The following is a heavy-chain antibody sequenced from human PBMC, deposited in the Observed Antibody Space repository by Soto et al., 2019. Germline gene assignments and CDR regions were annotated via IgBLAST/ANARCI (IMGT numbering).Heavy chain of an antibody. CDR2: ISSSSSYT. CDR3: ARTIAAAGGRRYFDL. CDR1: GFTFSDYY. V-gene: IGHV3-11*05. Sequence: QVQLVESGGGLVKPGGSLRLPCAASGFTFSDYYMSWIRQAPGKGLEWVSYISSSSSYTNYADSVKGRFTISRDNAKNSLYLRMDSLRAEDTALYYCARTIAAAGGRRYFDLWGRGTLVTVSS. D-gene: IGHD6-13*01. J-gene: IGHJ2*01.